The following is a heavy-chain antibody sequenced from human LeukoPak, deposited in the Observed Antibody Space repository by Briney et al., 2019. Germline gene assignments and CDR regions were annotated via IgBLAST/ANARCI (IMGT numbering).Heavy chain of an antibody. CDR2: ISAYNGNT. J-gene: IGHJ4*02. CDR1: GYTFTSFG. Sequence: ASVKVSCKASGYTFTSFGISWVRQAPGQGLEWMGWISAYNGNTNYAQKLQGRVTMTTDTSTSTAYMEIRSLRSDDTAVYYCTRDLGVDTTMIFFDYWGQGSLVTVSS. V-gene: IGHV1-18*01. D-gene: IGHD5-18*01. CDR3: TRDLGVDTTMIFFDY.